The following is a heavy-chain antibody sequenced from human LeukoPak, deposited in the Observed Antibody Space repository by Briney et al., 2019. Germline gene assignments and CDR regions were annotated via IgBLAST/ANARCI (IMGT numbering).Heavy chain of an antibody. CDR2: VYFTGRT. D-gene: IGHD5-24*01. J-gene: IGHJ6*03. V-gene: IGHV4-59*11. Sequence: SETLSLTCSVSGASIGRHYWSWIRKTPGKGLEWIGYVYFTGRTHYNPSLKSRATISVDMLNKEFSLTLTSVTAADTAVYFCARTGDGSNFYNYYYMDVWGKGTTVIVSS. CDR3: ARTGDGSNFYNYYYMDV. CDR1: GASIGRHY.